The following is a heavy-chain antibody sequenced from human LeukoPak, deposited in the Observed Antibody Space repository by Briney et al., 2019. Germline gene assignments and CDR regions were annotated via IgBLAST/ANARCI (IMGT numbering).Heavy chain of an antibody. J-gene: IGHJ4*02. Sequence: PAGSLTLSCAASGFTVTTNYMSWVRQAPGKGPEWVSIIYVGGKTYYSDSVKGRFTISRDNSKNTVYLQMNSLRAEDTAVYYCARGLRGGVVAAFDYWGQGTRVTVSS. CDR3: ARGLRGGVVAAFDY. D-gene: IGHD2-15*01. V-gene: IGHV3-53*01. CDR1: GFTVTTNY. CDR2: IYVGGKT.